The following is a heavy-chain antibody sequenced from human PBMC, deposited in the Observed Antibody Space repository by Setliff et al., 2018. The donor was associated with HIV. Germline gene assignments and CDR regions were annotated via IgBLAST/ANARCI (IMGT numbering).Heavy chain of an antibody. J-gene: IGHJ6*03. CDR2: IYYTGST. CDR3: ARIVRWELVATSTFFYYYMDV. CDR1: GASISSSSHH. D-gene: IGHD1-26*01. Sequence: PSETLSLTCTVSGASISSSSHHWAWIRQPPGKGLEYIGNIYYTGSTHHNPSLESRVATSVDTSKNQFSLRLSSVTAADTAVYYCARIVRWELVATSTFFYYYMDVWGKGTTVTGSS. V-gene: IGHV4-39*01.